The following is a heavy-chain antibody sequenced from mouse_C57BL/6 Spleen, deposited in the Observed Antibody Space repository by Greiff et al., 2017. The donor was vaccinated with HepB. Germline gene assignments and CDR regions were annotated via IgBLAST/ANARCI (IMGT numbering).Heavy chain of an antibody. V-gene: IGHV1-7*01. J-gene: IGHJ2*01. CDR1: GYNFTSYW. Sequence: QVQLQQSGAELAKPGASVKLSCKASGYNFTSYWMHWVKQRPGQGLEWIGYINPSSGYTKYNQKFKDKATLTADKSSSTAYMQLSSLTYEDSAVYYCASPGSSYLYYFDYWGQGTTLTVSS. D-gene: IGHD1-1*01. CDR2: INPSSGYT. CDR3: ASPGSSYLYYFDY.